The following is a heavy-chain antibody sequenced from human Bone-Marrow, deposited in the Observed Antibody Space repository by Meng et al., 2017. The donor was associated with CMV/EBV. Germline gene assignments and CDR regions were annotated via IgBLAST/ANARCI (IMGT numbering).Heavy chain of an antibody. V-gene: IGHV3-43D*03. J-gene: IGHJ4*02. CDR3: AKGTGFLRPGEYYFAY. Sequence: GGSLRLSCAASGFTFDDYAMHWVRQAPGKGLEWVSLISWDGGSTYYADSVKGRFTISRDNSKNSLYLQMNSLRAEDTALYYCAKGTGFLRPGEYYFAYWGQGGRVTGSS. CDR2: ISWDGGST. D-gene: IGHD3-10*01. CDR1: GFTFDDYA.